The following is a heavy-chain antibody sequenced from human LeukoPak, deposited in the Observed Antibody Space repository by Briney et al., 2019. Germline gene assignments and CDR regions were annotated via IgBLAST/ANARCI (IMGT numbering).Heavy chain of an antibody. CDR1: GGSISSYY. Sequence: SETLSLTCTVSGGSISSYYWSWIRQPAGKGLEWIGEINHSGSTNYNPSLKSRVTISVDTSKNQFSLKLSSVTAADTAVYYCASQGDTAMVIWGQGTLVTVSS. J-gene: IGHJ4*02. D-gene: IGHD5-18*01. CDR3: ASQGDTAMVI. CDR2: INHSGST. V-gene: IGHV4-34*01.